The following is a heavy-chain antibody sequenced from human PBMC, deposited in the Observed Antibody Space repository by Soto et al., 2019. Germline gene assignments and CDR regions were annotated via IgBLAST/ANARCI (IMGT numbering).Heavy chain of an antibody. CDR3: AKSLSASPNYFFDS. V-gene: IGHV3-23*01. CDR2: ISGSGGIT. CDR1: GFPFSSYA. D-gene: IGHD1-1*01. Sequence: PGGSLRLSCAASGFPFSSYAMTWVRQTPGKGLEWVSGISGSGGITYYADSVKGRSTISRDNSNNTLFLQMHSLRADDTAVYYCAKSLSASPNYFFDSWGQGTLVTVSS. J-gene: IGHJ4*02.